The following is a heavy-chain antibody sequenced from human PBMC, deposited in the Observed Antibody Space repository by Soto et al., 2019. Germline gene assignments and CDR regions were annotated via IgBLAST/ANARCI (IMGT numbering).Heavy chain of an antibody. CDR2: TIPIFGTI. J-gene: IGHJ3*02. CDR3: AREGYTFGPGEVRGAFDI. V-gene: IGHV1-69*15. Sequence: QVQLVQSGAEVRRPGSSVKVSCKASGGTFGSNAISWVRQAPGQGLEWMGNTIPIFGTINNAQKFQGRVTITADESTNTAYMELSSLRSEDTAVYYCAREGYTFGPGEVRGAFDIWGQGTMVTVSS. CDR1: GGTFGSNA. D-gene: IGHD1-1*01.